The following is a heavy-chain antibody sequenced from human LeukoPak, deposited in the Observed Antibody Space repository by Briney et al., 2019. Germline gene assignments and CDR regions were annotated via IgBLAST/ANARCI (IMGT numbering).Heavy chain of an antibody. V-gene: IGHV4-38-2*02. CDR3: ARTIGGSGSYFLEAFDI. CDR1: GYSISSGYY. D-gene: IGHD3-10*01. CDR2: IYHSGST. J-gene: IGHJ3*02. Sequence: SETLSLTCTVSGYSISSGYYWGWIRQSPGKGLEWIGTIYHSGSTYYNPSLKSRVTISIDTSKNQFSLKLSSVTAADTAVFYCARTIGGSGSYFLEAFDIWGQGTMVTVSS.